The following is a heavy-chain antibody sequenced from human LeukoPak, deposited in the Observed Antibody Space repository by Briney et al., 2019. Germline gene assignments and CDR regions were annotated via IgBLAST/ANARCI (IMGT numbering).Heavy chain of an antibody. CDR3: ARGRLTVRGIRVPYYFDS. J-gene: IGHJ4*02. D-gene: IGHD3-10*01. Sequence: SETLSLTCGVSGDSITNYYWSWIRQTPGEGLEWIGYIHYTGSTDYNPSLKSRVTISVDTSKTQFSLTLTSVTAADTAVYYCARGRLTVRGIRVPYYFDSWGQGTLVSVSS. V-gene: IGHV4-59*01. CDR2: IHYTGST. CDR1: GDSITNYY.